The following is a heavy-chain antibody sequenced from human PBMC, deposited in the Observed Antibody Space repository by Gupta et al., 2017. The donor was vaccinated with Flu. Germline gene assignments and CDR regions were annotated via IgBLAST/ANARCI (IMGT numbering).Heavy chain of an antibody. Sequence: DDYAMHWVRQVPGKGLEWVSGISWNGDSIAYADSVKGRFNISRDNAKSSLYLQMNSLRAEDTALYYCAKDSLSSSWNLFDSWGQGTLVIVSS. D-gene: IGHD6-13*01. CDR3: AKDSLSSSWNLFDS. CDR2: ISWNGDSI. CDR1: DDYA. V-gene: IGHV3-9*01. J-gene: IGHJ4*02.